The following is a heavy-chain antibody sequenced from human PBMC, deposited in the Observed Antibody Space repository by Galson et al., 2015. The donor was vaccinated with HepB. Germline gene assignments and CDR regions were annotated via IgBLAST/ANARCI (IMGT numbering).Heavy chain of an antibody. Sequence: SVKVSCKASGYTFTSYYMHWVRQAPGQGLEWMGIINPSGGSTSYAQKFQGRVTMTRDTSKNQFSLKLSSVTAADTAVYYCARDLWGTGRRRYYYGMDVWGQGTTITVSS. CDR2: INPSGGST. J-gene: IGHJ6*02. D-gene: IGHD3-16*01. CDR1: GYTFTSYY. CDR3: ARDLWGTGRRRYYYGMDV. V-gene: IGHV1-46*01.